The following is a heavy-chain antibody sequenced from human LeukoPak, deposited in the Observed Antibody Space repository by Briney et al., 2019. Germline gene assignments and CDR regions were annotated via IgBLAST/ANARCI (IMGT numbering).Heavy chain of an antibody. Sequence: GGSLKLSCAASGFSFSGPAMHWVRQASGKGLEWIGRIRSKANNYATAYAASVNGRFTISRNDSKNTAYLQLNSLKTEDTAVYYCTSPKRYGDDGNDYWGQGTLVTVSS. CDR1: GFSFSGPA. D-gene: IGHD4-17*01. CDR3: TSPKRYGDDGNDY. V-gene: IGHV3-73*01. J-gene: IGHJ4*02. CDR2: IRSKANNYAT.